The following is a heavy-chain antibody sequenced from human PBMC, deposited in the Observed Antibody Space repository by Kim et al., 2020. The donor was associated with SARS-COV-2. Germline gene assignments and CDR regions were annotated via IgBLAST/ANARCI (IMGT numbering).Heavy chain of an antibody. CDR2: IRSKANSYAT. CDR3: TSRYYLDRSSAATFDI. V-gene: IGHV3-73*01. CDR1: GFTFSGSA. Sequence: GGSLRLSCAASGFTFSGSAMHWVRQASGKGLEWVGRIRSKANSYATAYAASVKGRFTISRDDSKNTAYLQMNSLKTEDTAVYYCTSRYYLDRSSAATFDIWGQGTMVTVSS. D-gene: IGHD1-26*01. J-gene: IGHJ3*02.